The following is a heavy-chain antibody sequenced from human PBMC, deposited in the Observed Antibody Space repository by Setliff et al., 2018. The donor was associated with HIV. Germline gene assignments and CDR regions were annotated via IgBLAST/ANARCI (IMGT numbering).Heavy chain of an antibody. CDR2: IYTSGNT. CDR1: GDSISSGGYY. CDR3: TRQSPVAGSGAFDI. D-gene: IGHD6-19*01. Sequence: PSETLSLTCAVYGDSISSGGYYWSWIRQPAGQGLEWIGRIYTSGNTNYNPSTNYNPALKSRITISLETSRNQFSLRVTSVTATDTAVYYCTRQSPVAGSGAFDIWGQGTMVTVSS. V-gene: IGHV4-61*02. J-gene: IGHJ3*02.